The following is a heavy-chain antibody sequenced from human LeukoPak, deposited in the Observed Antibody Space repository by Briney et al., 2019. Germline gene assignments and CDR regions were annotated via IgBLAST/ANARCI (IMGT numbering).Heavy chain of an antibody. J-gene: IGHJ3*02. Sequence: PGGSLRLSCVASRFTLSSYAMSWVRQGPGKGLEWVSAISGSGYTTYYADSVKGRFTISRDSSKNTLYLQMNSLRAEDPAVYYCAKETYDSSGYYWAHDAFDIWGQGTMVTVSS. CDR3: AKETYDSSGYYWAHDAFDI. CDR1: RFTLSSYA. CDR2: ISGSGYTT. D-gene: IGHD3-22*01. V-gene: IGHV3-23*01.